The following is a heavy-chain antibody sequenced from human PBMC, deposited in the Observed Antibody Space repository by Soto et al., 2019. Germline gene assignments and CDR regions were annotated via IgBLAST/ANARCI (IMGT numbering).Heavy chain of an antibody. CDR3: ARDTGYCSGGSCQDDAFDI. CDR2: ISYDGSNK. CDR1: GFTFSSYA. Sequence: QVQLVESGGGVVQPGRSLRLSCAASGFTFSSYAMHWVRQAPGKGLEWVAVISYDGSNKYYADSVKGRFTISRDNSKNTLYLQMNSLRAEDTAVYYCARDTGYCSGGSCQDDAFDIWGQGTIVIVSS. D-gene: IGHD2-15*01. J-gene: IGHJ3*02. V-gene: IGHV3-30-3*01.